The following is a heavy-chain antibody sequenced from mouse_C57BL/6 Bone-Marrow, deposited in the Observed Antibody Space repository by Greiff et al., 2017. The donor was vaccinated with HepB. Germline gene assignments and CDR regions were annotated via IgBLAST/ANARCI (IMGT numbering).Heavy chain of an antibody. J-gene: IGHJ1*03. CDR3: ARRWYYGSSYDFDV. CDR1: GFTFSDYY. D-gene: IGHD1-1*01. CDR2: ISNGGGST. Sequence: EVQLVESGGGLVQPGGSLKLSCAASGFTFSDYYMYWVRQTPEKRLEWVAYISNGGGSTYYPDTVKGRFTISRDNAKNTLYLQMSRLKSEDTAMYYCARRWYYGSSYDFDVWGTGTTVTVSS. V-gene: IGHV5-12*01.